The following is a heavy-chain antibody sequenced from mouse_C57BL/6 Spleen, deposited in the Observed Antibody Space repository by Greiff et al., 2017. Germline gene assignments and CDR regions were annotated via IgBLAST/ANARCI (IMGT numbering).Heavy chain of an antibody. V-gene: IGHV1-50*01. CDR3: ARKGIYDGYYCYAMDY. CDR2: IDPSDSYT. CDR1: GYTFTSYW. J-gene: IGHJ4*01. Sequence: VQLQQPGAELVKPGASVKLSCKASGYTFTSYWMRWVKQRPGPGLEWIGEIDPSDSYTNYNQKFKGKATLTVDTSSSTAYMQLSSLTSEDSAVYYCARKGIYDGYYCYAMDYWGQGTSVTVSS. D-gene: IGHD2-3*01.